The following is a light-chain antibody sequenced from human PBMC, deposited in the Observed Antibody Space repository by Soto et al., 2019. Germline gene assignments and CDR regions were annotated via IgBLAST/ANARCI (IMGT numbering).Light chain of an antibody. CDR2: GAS. J-gene: IGKJ2*01. CDR3: QHYGSSPPYT. CDR1: QSVSSRS. Sequence: EIVLTQSPGTLSLFPGERATLSCRASQSVSSRSLAWYQQRPGQAPRLLVSGASSRATGIPDRFSGSGSGTDFTLTISRLEPEDFAVYYCQHYGSSPPYTFGQGTKLEIK. V-gene: IGKV3-20*01.